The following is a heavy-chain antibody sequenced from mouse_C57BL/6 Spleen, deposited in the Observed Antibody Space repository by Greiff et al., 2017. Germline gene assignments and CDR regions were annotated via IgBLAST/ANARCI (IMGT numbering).Heavy chain of an antibody. CDR1: GFTFTDYY. Sequence: EVKLVESGGGLVQPGGSLSLSCAASGFTFTDYYMSWVRQPPGKALEWLGFIRNKANGYTTEYSASVKGRFTISRDNSQSILYLQLNAIRAEDSATYYCARYFGWLYAMDYWGQGTSGTVSS. D-gene: IGHD2-3*01. CDR3: ARYFGWLYAMDY. V-gene: IGHV7-3*01. J-gene: IGHJ4*01. CDR2: IRNKANGYTT.